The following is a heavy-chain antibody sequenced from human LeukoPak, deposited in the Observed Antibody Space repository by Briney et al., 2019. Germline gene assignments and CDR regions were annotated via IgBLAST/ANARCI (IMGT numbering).Heavy chain of an antibody. J-gene: IGHJ6*03. CDR1: GGSISSYY. CDR2: IYYSGST. CDR3: ARLRGPGRAYYYYYMDV. V-gene: IGHV4-59*01. D-gene: IGHD3-10*01. Sequence: SETLSLTCTVSGGSISSYYWSWIRQPPGKGLEWIGYIYYSGSTNYNPSLKSRVTISVDTSKNQFSLKLSSVTAADTAVYYCARLRGPGRAYYYYYMDVWGKGTTVTVSS.